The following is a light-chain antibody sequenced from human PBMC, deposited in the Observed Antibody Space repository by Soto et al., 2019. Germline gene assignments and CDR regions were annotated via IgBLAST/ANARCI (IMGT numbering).Light chain of an antibody. CDR2: EVS. Sequence: QSVLTQPASVSGSPGQSITISCTGTSSDVGGYNYVSWYQQHPGKAPKLMIYEVSKRPSGVSNCFSGSKSGNTASLTISGLQAEDEADYYCSSYTSSSTRVFGGGTKLTVL. J-gene: IGLJ2*01. CDR1: SSDVGGYNY. CDR3: SSYTSSSTRV. V-gene: IGLV2-14*01.